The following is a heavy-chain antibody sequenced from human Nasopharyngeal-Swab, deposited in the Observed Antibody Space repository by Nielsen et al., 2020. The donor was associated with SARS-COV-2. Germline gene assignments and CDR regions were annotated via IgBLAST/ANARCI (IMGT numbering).Heavy chain of an antibody. D-gene: IGHD2-2*01. J-gene: IGHJ4*02. Sequence: GESLKISCAASGFTFSSYWMSWVRQAPGKGLEWVSSISSSSSYIYYADSVKGRFTISRDNAKNSLYLQMNSLRAEDTAVYYCAREPGEGYEYDYWGQGTLVTVSS. V-gene: IGHV3-21*01. CDR3: AREPGEGYEYDY. CDR2: ISSSSSYI. CDR1: GFTFSSYW.